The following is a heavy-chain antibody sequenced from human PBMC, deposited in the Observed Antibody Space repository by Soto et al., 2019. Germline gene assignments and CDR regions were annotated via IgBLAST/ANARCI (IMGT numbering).Heavy chain of an antibody. CDR2: ISGSGGST. D-gene: IGHD3-16*01. CDR3: AKAAVDYVWGSYDY. CDR1: GFTFSSYA. V-gene: IGHV3-23*01. Sequence: EVQLLEAGGGLVQPGGSLRLSCAASGFTFSSYAMSWVRQAPGKGLEWVSAISGSGGSTYYADSVKGRFTISRDNSKNTPDLQMNGARAEDTAVHYCAKAAVDYVWGSYDYWGQGTVVTGSS. J-gene: IGHJ4*02.